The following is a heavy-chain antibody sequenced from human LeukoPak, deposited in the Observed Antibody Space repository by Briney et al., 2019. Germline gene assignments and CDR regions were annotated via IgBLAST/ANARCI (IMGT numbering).Heavy chain of an antibody. J-gene: IGHJ6*03. V-gene: IGHV3-48*01. D-gene: IGHD4-17*01. CDR1: GFTFSSYS. CDR2: ISSSSSTI. Sequence: GGSLRLSCAASGFTFSSYSMNWVRQAPGKGLEWVSYISSSSSTIYYADSVKGRFTISRGNAKNSLYLQMNSLRAEDTAVYYCASPKGFYGDYSNYYYYMDVWGKGTTVTVSS. CDR3: ASPKGFYGDYSNYYYYMDV.